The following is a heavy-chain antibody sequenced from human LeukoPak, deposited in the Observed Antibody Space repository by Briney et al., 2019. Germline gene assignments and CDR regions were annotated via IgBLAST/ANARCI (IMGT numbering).Heavy chain of an antibody. Sequence: SETLSLTCTVSGGSISSGDYYWSWIRQPPGKGLEWIGYIFYSGSTCYNPSLKSRVTISVDTSKNQFSLKLSSVTAADTAVYYCASLRTYYYGSGANGYYLDYWGQGTLVTVSS. J-gene: IGHJ4*02. CDR1: GGSISSGDYY. D-gene: IGHD3-10*01. CDR3: ASLRTYYYGSGANGYYLDY. V-gene: IGHV4-30-4*08. CDR2: IFYSGST.